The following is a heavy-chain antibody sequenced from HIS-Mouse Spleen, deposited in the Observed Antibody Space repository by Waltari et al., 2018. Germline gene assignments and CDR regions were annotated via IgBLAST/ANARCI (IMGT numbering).Heavy chain of an antibody. J-gene: IGHJ5*02. D-gene: IGHD6-13*01. CDR3: AKEYSSSHNWFDP. Sequence: QVQLVESGGGVVQPGRSLRLSCAASGFTFSSYGMHWVRQAPGKGLGWGAVMSYDGSNKYYADSVKGRFTISRDNSKNTLYLQMNSLRAEDTAVYYCAKEYSSSHNWFDPWGQGTLVTVSS. CDR1: GFTFSSYG. V-gene: IGHV3-30*18. CDR2: MSYDGSNK.